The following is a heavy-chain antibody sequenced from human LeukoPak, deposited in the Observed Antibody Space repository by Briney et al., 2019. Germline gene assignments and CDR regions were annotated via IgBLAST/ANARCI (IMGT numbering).Heavy chain of an antibody. CDR1: GFTFSSYA. V-gene: IGHV3-30*18. Sequence: GRSLRLSCAASGFTFSSYAMHWARQAPGKGLEWVAVMSHDGRNKYYGDSVKGRFTISRDNSKNTLYLQMNSLRAEDTAVYYCAKLDSSGWSRPFDYWGQGTLVTVSS. CDR2: MSHDGRNK. D-gene: IGHD6-19*01. CDR3: AKLDSSGWSRPFDY. J-gene: IGHJ4*02.